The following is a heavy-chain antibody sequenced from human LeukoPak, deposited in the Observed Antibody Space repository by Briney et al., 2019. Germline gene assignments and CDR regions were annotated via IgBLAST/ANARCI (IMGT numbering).Heavy chain of an antibody. V-gene: IGHV1-8*01. CDR1: GYTFTSYD. D-gene: IGHD6-13*01. Sequence: GASVKVSCKASGYTFTSYDINWVRQATGQGLEWMGWMNPNSGNTGYAQKFQGRVTMTRNTSISTAYMELSSLRSEDTAVYYCSLTPGIAAAGTGNFDYWGQGTLVTVSS. J-gene: IGHJ4*02. CDR3: SLTPGIAAAGTGNFDY. CDR2: MNPNSGNT.